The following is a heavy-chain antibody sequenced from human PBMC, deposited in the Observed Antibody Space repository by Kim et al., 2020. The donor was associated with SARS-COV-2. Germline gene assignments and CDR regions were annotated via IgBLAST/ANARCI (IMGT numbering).Heavy chain of an antibody. CDR1: GFTFSSYS. D-gene: IGHD5-18*01. V-gene: IGHV3-21*01. Sequence: GGSLRLSCAASGFTFSSYSMNWVRQAPGKGLEWVSSISSSSSYIYYADSVKGRFTISRDNAKNSLYLQMNSLRAEDTAVYYCARTEGNSRGYSYGEGAVWGKGTTVTVSS. J-gene: IGHJ6*04. CDR3: ARTEGNSRGYSYGEGAV. CDR2: ISSSSSYI.